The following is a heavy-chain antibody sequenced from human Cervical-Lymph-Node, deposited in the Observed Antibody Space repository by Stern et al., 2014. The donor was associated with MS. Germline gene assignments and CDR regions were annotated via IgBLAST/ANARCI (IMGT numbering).Heavy chain of an antibody. D-gene: IGHD6-19*01. CDR2: ILGDGTGK. CDR1: GFTFSDYN. CDR3: ARDRLYSSGWTYFDY. J-gene: IGHJ4*02. V-gene: IGHV3-30*04. Sequence: QVQLVESGGGVVQPGRSLRLSCGASGFTFSDYNMHWVRQAPGKGLEWVANILGDGTGKYYADSVKDRFTISRSDSKNTPFVQMSSLRTEDAAVYCCARDRLYSSGWTYFDYWGQGTVVTVSS.